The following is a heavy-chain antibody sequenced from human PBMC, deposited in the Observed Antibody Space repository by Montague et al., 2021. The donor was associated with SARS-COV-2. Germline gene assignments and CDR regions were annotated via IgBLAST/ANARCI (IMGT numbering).Heavy chain of an antibody. Sequence: SETLSLTCAVYGGSFSDYYWSWIRQPPGKGLGWIGEINHRGTSKYNPSLKSRVSMSLDTSKNQFSLYLSSVTAADTAVYYCARGRQHFNMIVVVMTGGEYYFDYWGQGTLVTVSS. CDR1: GGSFSDYY. V-gene: IGHV4-34*01. D-gene: IGHD3-22*01. J-gene: IGHJ4*02. CDR3: ARGRQHFNMIVVVMTGGEYYFDY. CDR2: INHRGTS.